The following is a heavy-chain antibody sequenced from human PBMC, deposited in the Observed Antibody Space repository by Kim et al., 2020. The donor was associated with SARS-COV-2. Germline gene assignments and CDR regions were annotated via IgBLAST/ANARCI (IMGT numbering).Heavy chain of an antibody. D-gene: IGHD3-3*01. Sequence: GGSLRLSCAASGFTFSSYGMHWVRQAPGKGLEWVAVISYDGSNKYYADSVKGRFTISRDNSKNTLYLQMNSLRAEDTAVYYCANGRGSDFWSGPQENWFDPWGQGTLVTVSS. J-gene: IGHJ5*02. CDR3: ANGRGSDFWSGPQENWFDP. CDR2: ISYDGSNK. V-gene: IGHV3-30*18. CDR1: GFTFSSYG.